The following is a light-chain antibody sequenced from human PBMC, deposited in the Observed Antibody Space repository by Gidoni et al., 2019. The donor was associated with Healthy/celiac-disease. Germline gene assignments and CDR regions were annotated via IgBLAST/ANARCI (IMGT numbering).Light chain of an antibody. J-gene: IGKJ3*01. CDR3: QQSYSTPRFT. CDR2: AAS. V-gene: IGKV1-39*01. CDR1: QSISSY. Sequence: DIQMTQSPSSLSASVGDRVTITCRASQSISSYLNWYQQKPGKAPKLLIYAASSLQSGVPSRLSGSGSGTDFTLTISRLQPEDFATYYCQQSYSTPRFTFGPGTKVDIK.